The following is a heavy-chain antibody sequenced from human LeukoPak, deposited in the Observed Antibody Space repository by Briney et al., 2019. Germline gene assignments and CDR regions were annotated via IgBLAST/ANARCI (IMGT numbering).Heavy chain of an antibody. CDR3: ASYGITPVTPSY. CDR2: IIPIFGIA. Sequence: SVRVSCKASGGTFSSYAISWVRQAPGQGLEWMGRIIPIFGIANYAQKFQGRVTITADKSTSTAYMELSSLRSEDTAVYYCASYGITPVTPSYWGQGTLVTVSS. D-gene: IGHD4-17*01. CDR1: GGTFSSYA. V-gene: IGHV1-69*04. J-gene: IGHJ4*02.